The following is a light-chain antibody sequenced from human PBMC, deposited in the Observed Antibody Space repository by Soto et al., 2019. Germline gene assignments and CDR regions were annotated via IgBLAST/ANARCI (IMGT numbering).Light chain of an antibody. CDR2: WAS. Sequence: DIVMTQSPDSLAVSLGERAAINCKSSQSVLYSSNNKNYLAWYQQKPGQPPKLLMYWASTREPGVPDRFSGSGSGTDFTLTISSLQAEDVAVYYCQQYYSSPWTFGQGTRVDIK. CDR3: QQYYSSPWT. J-gene: IGKJ1*01. V-gene: IGKV4-1*01. CDR1: QSVLYSSNNKNY.